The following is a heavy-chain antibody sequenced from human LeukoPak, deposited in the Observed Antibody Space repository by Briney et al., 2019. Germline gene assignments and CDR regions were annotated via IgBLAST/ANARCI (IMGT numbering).Heavy chain of an antibody. CDR2: IYSGGRA. J-gene: IGHJ4*02. V-gene: IGHV3-66*01. D-gene: IGHD6-13*01. CDR1: GFTVSGNY. Sequence: GGSLRLSCAASGFTVSGNYMSWVRQAPGKGLEWVSIIYSGGRAHYAASVKDRFTISRDNSKNTLYLQMNSLRAEDTAVYYCARSLSSSWYEFDYWGQGTLVTVSS. CDR3: ARSLSSSWYEFDY.